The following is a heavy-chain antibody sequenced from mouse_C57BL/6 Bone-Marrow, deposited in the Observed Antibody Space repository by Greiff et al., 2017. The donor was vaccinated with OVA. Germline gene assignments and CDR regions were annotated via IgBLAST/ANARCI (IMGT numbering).Heavy chain of an antibody. J-gene: IGHJ1*03. CDR1: GFSLTSYG. CDR3: AKSFYYGSSYHWYFDV. Sequence: VQLQESGPGLVQPSQSLSITCTVSGFSLTSYGVHWVRQSPGKGLEWLGVIWRGGSTDYNEAFMSRLSITKDNSKSQVFFKMNSLQADDTAIYYCAKSFYYGSSYHWYFDVWGTGTTVTVSS. CDR2: IWRGGST. D-gene: IGHD1-1*01. V-gene: IGHV2-5*01.